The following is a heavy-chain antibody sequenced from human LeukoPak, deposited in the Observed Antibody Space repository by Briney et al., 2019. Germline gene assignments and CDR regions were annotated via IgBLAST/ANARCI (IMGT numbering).Heavy chain of an antibody. Sequence: GGSLRLSCAASGFTLCSYEMNWVRQAPGKGLEWVSYISSSGSTIYYADSVKGRFTISRDNAKNSLYLQMNSLRAEDTAVYYCAELGITMIGGVWGKGTTVTISS. J-gene: IGHJ6*04. CDR1: GFTLCSYE. D-gene: IGHD3-10*02. CDR3: AELGITMIGGV. V-gene: IGHV3-48*03. CDR2: ISSSGSTI.